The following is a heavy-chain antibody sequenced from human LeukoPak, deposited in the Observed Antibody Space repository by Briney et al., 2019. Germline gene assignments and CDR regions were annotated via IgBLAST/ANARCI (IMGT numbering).Heavy chain of an antibody. CDR2: IYYSGST. Sequence: SETLSLTCTVSGGSISSYYWSWIRQPPGEGPEWIAYIYYSGSTDYNPSLKSQVTISLDTSKNQFSLKLSSVTAADTAVYYCARRKYSTSWYFDLWGRGTLVTVSS. CDR1: GGSISSYY. J-gene: IGHJ2*01. CDR3: ARRKYSTSWYFDL. D-gene: IGHD6-13*01. V-gene: IGHV4-59*08.